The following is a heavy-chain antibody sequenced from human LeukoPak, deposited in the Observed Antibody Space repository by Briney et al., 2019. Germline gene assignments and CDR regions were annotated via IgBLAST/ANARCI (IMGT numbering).Heavy chain of an antibody. V-gene: IGHV3-13*01. CDR2: IGTAGDT. CDR3: ARGVSIAAAVDYGMDV. Sequence: GGSLRLSCAASGFTFSSYDMHWVRQATVKGLEWVSAIGTAGDTYYPGSVKGRFTISRENAKNSLYLQMNSLRAGDTAVYYCARGVSIAAAVDYGMDVWGQGTTVTVSS. CDR1: GFTFSSYD. J-gene: IGHJ6*02. D-gene: IGHD6-13*01.